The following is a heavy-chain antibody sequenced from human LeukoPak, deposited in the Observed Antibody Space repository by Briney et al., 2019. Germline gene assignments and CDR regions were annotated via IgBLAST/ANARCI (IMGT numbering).Heavy chain of an antibody. D-gene: IGHD3-10*01. CDR3: ARQYYYGSGSYSY. CDR1: GFTFSSYA. V-gene: IGHV4-34*01. CDR2: INHSGST. Sequence: GSLRLSCAASGFTFSSYAMNWIRQPPGKGLEWIGEINHSGSTYYNPSLKSRVTISVDTSKNQFSLKLSSVTAADTAVYYCARQYYYGSGSYSYWGQGTLVTVSS. J-gene: IGHJ4*02.